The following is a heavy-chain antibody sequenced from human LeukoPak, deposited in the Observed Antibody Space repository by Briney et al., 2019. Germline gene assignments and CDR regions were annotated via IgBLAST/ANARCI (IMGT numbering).Heavy chain of an antibody. V-gene: IGHV4-34*01. J-gene: IGHJ6*03. D-gene: IGHD1-26*01. Sequence: SETLSLTCAVYGGSFSGYYWSWIRQPPGKGLEWIGEINHSGSTNYNPSLKSRVTISVDRSKNQFSLKLSSVTAADTAVYYCARLKRSGSHFDYYYYMDVWGKGTTVTVSS. CDR3: ARLKRSGSHFDYYYYMDV. CDR1: GGSFSGYY. CDR2: INHSGST.